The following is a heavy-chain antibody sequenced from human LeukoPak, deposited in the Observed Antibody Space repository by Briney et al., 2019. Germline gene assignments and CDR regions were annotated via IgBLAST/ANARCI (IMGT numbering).Heavy chain of an antibody. V-gene: IGHV3-21*04. J-gene: IGHJ4*02. CDR1: GFTFSSYS. CDR2: ISSSSSYI. Sequence: PGGSLRLSCAASGFTFSSYSMNWVRQAPGKGLEWVSSISSSSSYIYYADSVKGRFTISRDNAKNSLYLQMNSLRAEDTALYHCARQMGNSYWDFDYWGQGTLVTVSS. CDR3: ARQMGNSYWDFDY. D-gene: IGHD4-23*01.